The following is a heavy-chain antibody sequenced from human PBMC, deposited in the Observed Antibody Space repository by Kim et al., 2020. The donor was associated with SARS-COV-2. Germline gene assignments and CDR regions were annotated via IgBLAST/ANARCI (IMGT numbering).Heavy chain of an antibody. D-gene: IGHD3-9*01. CDR2: ISYDGSNK. J-gene: IGHJ4*02. CDR3: AKRTQRYFDWLPDY. CDR1: GFTFSSYG. V-gene: IGHV3-30*18. Sequence: GGSLRLSCAASGFTFSSYGMHWVRQAPGKGLEWVAVISYDGSNKYYADSVKSRFTISRDNSKNTLYLQMNSLRAEDTAVYYCAKRTQRYFDWLPDYWGQG.